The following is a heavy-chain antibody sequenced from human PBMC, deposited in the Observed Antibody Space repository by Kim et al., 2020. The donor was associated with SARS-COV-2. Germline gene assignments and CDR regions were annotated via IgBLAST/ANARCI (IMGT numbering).Heavy chain of an antibody. CDR3: ARGTLWFGELFSYYFDY. D-gene: IGHD3-10*01. J-gene: IGHJ4*02. V-gene: IGHV4-59*09. Sequence: LKSRVTISVDTSKNQFSLKLSSVTAAYTAVYYCARGTLWFGELFSYYFDYWGQGTLVTVSS.